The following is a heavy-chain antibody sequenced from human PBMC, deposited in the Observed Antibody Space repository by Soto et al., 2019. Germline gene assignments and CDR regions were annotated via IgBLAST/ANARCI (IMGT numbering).Heavy chain of an antibody. D-gene: IGHD2-15*01. CDR1: GFTFSNAW. CDR3: TTEDIVVVVAATFPVP. V-gene: IGHV3-15*07. Sequence: NPGGSLRLSCAASGFTFSNAWMNWVRQAPGKGLEWVGRIKSKTDGGTTDYAAPVKGRFTISRDDSKNTLYLQMNSLKTEDTAVYYCTTEDIVVVVAATFPVPWGQGTLVTVSS. CDR2: IKSKTDGGTT. J-gene: IGHJ5*02.